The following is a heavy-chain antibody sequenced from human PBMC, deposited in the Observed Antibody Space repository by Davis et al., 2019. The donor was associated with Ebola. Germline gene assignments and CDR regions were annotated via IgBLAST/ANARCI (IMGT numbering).Heavy chain of an antibody. D-gene: IGHD6-13*01. CDR1: GGSISSSSYY. J-gene: IGHJ3*02. V-gene: IGHV4-39*07. CDR3: ARDLSSSWYGWGAFDI. CDR2: IYYSGST. Sequence: PSETLSLTCTVSGGSISSSSYYWGWIRQPPGKGLEWIGSIYYSGSTYYNPSLKSRVTISVDTSKNQFSLKLSSVTAVDTAVYYCARDLSSSWYGWGAFDIWGQGTMVTVSS.